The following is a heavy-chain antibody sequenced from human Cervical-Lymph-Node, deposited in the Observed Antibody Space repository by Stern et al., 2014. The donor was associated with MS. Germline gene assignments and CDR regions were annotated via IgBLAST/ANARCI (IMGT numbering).Heavy chain of an antibody. D-gene: IGHD6-19*01. J-gene: IGHJ4*02. V-gene: IGHV3-33*01. Sequence: VQLVESGGGVVQPGRSLRLSCAASGFTFSSYGMHWVRQAPGKGLEWVAVLWYDGSNKYYADSVKGRFTISRDNSKNTLYLQMNSLRAEDTAVYYCARDHKQWLVLAAFDYWGQGTLVTVSS. CDR2: LWYDGSNK. CDR1: GFTFSSYG. CDR3: ARDHKQWLVLAAFDY.